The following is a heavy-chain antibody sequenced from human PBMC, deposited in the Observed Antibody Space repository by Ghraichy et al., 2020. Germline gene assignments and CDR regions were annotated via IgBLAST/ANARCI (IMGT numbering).Heavy chain of an antibody. CDR1: RFTFSSYW. V-gene: IGHV3-7*01. CDR2: IKQDGSEK. CDR3: ARVNMITFGGVIVFPLGAFDI. D-gene: IGHD3-16*02. J-gene: IGHJ3*02. Sequence: GGSLRLSCAASRFTFSSYWMSWVRQAPGKGLEWVANIKQDGSEKYYVDSVKGRFTISRDNAKNSLYLQMSSLRAEDTAVYYCARVNMITFGGVIVFPLGAFDIWGQGKMVTVSS.